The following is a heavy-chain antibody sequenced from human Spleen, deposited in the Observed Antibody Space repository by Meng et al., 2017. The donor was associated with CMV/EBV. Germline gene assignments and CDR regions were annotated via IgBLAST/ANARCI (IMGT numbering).Heavy chain of an antibody. CDR2: IYWNDDK. CDR1: GFSLSTSGVG. V-gene: IGHV2-5*01. CDR3: AHTRREYQLLYEGYFDY. D-gene: IGHD2-2*02. J-gene: IGHJ4*02. Sequence: SGPTLVKPTQTLTLTCTFSGFSLSTSGVGVGWIRQPPGKALEWLALIYWNDDKRYSPSLKSRLTITKDTSKNQVVLTMTNMDPVDTATYYCAHTRREYQLLYEGYFDYWGQGTLVTVSS.